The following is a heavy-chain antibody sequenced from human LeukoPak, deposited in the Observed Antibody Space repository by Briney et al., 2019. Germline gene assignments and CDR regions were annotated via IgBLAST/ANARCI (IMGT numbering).Heavy chain of an antibody. V-gene: IGHV1-2*02. Sequence: GASVKVSCKASGYTFTGYYMHWVRQAPGQGLEWMGWINPNSGGTNYAQKFQGRVTMTRDTSISTAYMELSSLRSEDTAVYYCARLGGTAISLGFDYWGQGILVTVSS. CDR3: ARLGGTAISLGFDY. CDR2: INPNSGGT. J-gene: IGHJ4*02. CDR1: GYTFTGYY. D-gene: IGHD3-16*01.